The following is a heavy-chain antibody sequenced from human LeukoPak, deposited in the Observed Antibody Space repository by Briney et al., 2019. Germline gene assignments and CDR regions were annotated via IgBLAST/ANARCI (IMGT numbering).Heavy chain of an antibody. J-gene: IGHJ4*02. CDR2: INPNSGGT. CDR3: ARQTHYYDSSGYYYEFNNGLDY. Sequence: ASVKVSCKASGFDFITSVIHWVRQAPGQGLEWMGWINPNSGGTNYAQKFQGRVTMTRDTSISTAYMELSRLRSDDTAVYYCARQTHYYDSSGYYYEFNNGLDYWGQGTLVTVSS. D-gene: IGHD3-22*01. CDR1: GFDFITSV. V-gene: IGHV1-2*02.